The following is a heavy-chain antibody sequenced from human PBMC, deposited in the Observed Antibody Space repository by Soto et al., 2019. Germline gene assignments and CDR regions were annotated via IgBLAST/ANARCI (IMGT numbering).Heavy chain of an antibody. CDR2: INAGNGNT. Sequence: QVQLVQSGAEVKKPGASVKVSCKASGYTFTSYAMHWVRQAPGQRLEWMGWINAGNGNTKYSQKFQGRVTITRDTSASTAYMELSSLRSEDTAVYYCARVRRPPNYGSGSPGVHCGQGTLVTVSS. V-gene: IGHV1-3*01. CDR1: GYTFTSYA. CDR3: ARVRRPPNYGSGSPGVH. D-gene: IGHD3-10*01. J-gene: IGHJ4*02.